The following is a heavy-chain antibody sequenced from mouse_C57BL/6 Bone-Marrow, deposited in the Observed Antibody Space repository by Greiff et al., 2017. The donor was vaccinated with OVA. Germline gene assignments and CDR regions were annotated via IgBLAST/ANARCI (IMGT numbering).Heavy chain of an antibody. CDR1: GYTFTSYG. CDR2: IYPRSGNT. Sequence: QVQLKQSGAELARPGASVKLSCKASGYTFTSYGISWVKQRTGQGLEWIGEIYPRSGNTYYNEKFKGKATLTADKSSSTAYMELRSLTSEDSAVYFCARSTMVTTLYYYAMDYWGQGTSVTVSS. V-gene: IGHV1-81*01. D-gene: IGHD2-1*01. J-gene: IGHJ4*01. CDR3: ARSTMVTTLYYYAMDY.